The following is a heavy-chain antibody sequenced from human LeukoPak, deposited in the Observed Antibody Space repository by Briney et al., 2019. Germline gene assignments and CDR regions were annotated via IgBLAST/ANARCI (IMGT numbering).Heavy chain of an antibody. D-gene: IGHD1-1*01. CDR2: FYYSGST. CDR3: ARKRTGDQGYYFDY. J-gene: IGHJ4*02. CDR1: GGSVSSGRYY. Sequence: SETLSLTCTVSGGSVSSGRYYWSWIRQPAGKGLEWMGYFYYSGSTNYNPSLKTRVTISVDTSKNQFSLKVSSVTAADTAVYYCARKRTGDQGYYFDYWGQGTLVTVSS. V-gene: IGHV4-61*01.